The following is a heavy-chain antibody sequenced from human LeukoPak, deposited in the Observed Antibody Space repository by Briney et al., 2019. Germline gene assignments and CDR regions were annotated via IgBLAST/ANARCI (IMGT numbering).Heavy chain of an antibody. CDR2: IRGSGRRT. CDR1: GITFSRYG. D-gene: IGHD6-19*01. Sequence: PGRSLRLSCEASGITFSRYGMSWVRHAPRTRLDCVSAIRGSGRRTYYADSVKGRFTISRDNSKNTLYLQMNSLRAEDTAVHYCAKVGENSGWTPYEGNYYYYMDVWGKGTTVTISS. J-gene: IGHJ6*03. CDR3: AKVGENSGWTPYEGNYYYYMDV. V-gene: IGHV3-23*01.